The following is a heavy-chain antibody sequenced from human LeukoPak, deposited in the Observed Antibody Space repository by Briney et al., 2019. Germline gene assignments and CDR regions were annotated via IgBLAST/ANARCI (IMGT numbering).Heavy chain of an antibody. D-gene: IGHD2-2*01. J-gene: IGHJ4*02. CDR2: IWPDGSNK. CDR1: GFTFNSYG. CDR3: ARDYCRTTSCLES. V-gene: IGHV3-33*01. Sequence: TGGSLRLSCAASGFTFNSYGMFWVRQAPGKGLEWVAFIWPDGSNKLYGDSVKGRFTISRDNSENTVYLQMNSLRAEDTAVYYCARDYCRTTSCLESWGQGTLVTVSS.